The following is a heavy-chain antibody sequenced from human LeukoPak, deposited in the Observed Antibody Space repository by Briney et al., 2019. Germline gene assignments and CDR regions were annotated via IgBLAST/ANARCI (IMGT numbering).Heavy chain of an antibody. CDR3: ARHAIFYGSGSSTPLDY. CDR1: GGSISSSSYY. V-gene: IGHV4-39*01. D-gene: IGHD3-10*01. Sequence: PSETLSLTCTVSGGSISSSSYYWGWIRQPPGKGLEWIGSIYYSGSTYYNPSLKSRDTISVDTSKNQFSLKLSSVTAADTAVYYCARHAIFYGSGSSTPLDYWGQGTLVTVSS. J-gene: IGHJ4*02. CDR2: IYYSGST.